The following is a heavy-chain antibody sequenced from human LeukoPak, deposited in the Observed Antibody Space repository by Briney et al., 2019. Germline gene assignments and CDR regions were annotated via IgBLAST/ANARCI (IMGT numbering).Heavy chain of an antibody. J-gene: IGHJ6*03. CDR2: ISAYNGNT. CDR3: ARDYYGSGSYEYYMDV. D-gene: IGHD3-10*01. V-gene: IGHV1-18*01. Sequence: ASVKVSCKASGYTFTSYGISWVRQAPGQGLEWMGWISAYNGNTNYAQKLQGRVTMTIDTSTSTAYMELRSLRSDDTAVYYCARDYYGSGSYEYYMDVWGKGTTVTVSS. CDR1: GYTFTSYG.